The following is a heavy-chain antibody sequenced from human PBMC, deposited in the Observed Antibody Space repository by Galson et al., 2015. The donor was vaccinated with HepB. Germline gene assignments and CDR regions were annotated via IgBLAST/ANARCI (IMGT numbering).Heavy chain of an antibody. J-gene: IGHJ6*02. V-gene: IGHV3-9*01. Sequence: SLRLSCAASGFTFDDYAMHWVRQAPGKGLEWVSGISWSSGSIGYADSVKGRFTISRDNAKNSLYLQMNSLRAEDTAVYYCATGASGDYYYYGMDVWGQGTTVTVSS. CDR3: ATGASGDYYYYGMDV. CDR1: GFTFDDYA. D-gene: IGHD7-27*01. CDR2: ISWSSGSI.